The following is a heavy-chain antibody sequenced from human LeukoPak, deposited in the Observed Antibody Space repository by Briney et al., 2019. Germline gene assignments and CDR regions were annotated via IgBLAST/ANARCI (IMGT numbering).Heavy chain of an antibody. Sequence: VASVKVSCKASGYTFTSYGISWVRQAPGQGLEWMGWISAYNGNTNYAQKLQGRVTMTTDTSTSTAYMELRSLRSDDTAVYYCVKLSEAQLGRRQYYFDYWGQGTLVTVSS. CDR2: ISAYNGNT. D-gene: IGHD3-16*01. CDR1: GYTFTSYG. V-gene: IGHV1-18*01. CDR3: VKLSEAQLGRRQYYFDY. J-gene: IGHJ4*02.